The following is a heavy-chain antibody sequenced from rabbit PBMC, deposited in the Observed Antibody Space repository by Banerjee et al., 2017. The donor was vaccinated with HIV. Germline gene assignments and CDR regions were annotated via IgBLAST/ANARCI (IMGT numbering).Heavy chain of an antibody. V-gene: IGHV1S40*01. D-gene: IGHD1-1*01. CDR3: AREYGTSGGVNL. Sequence: QSLEESGGDLVKPGASLTLTCTASGFSFSSSYHMCWVRQAPGKGLEWIGCIYTGNSGTYYASWAKGRFTITKTSSTTVTLQMTSLTAADTATYFCAREYGTSGGVNLWGPGTLVTVS. CDR2: IYTGNSGT. J-gene: IGHJ4*01. CDR1: GFSFSSSYH.